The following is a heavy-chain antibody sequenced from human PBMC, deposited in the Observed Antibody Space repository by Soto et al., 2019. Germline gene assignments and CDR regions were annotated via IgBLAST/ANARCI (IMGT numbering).Heavy chain of an antibody. J-gene: IGHJ4*02. CDR3: ARKYDSSGYYYFDY. CDR1: GFSLSNARMG. Sequence: SCPTLVNPTETLTLTCTVSGFSLSNARMGVSWIRQPPGKALEWLAHIFSNDEKSYSTSLKSRLTISKDTSKSQVVLTMTNMDPVDTATYYCARKYDSSGYYYFDYWGQGTLVTVS. D-gene: IGHD3-22*01. CDR2: IFSNDEK. V-gene: IGHV2-26*01.